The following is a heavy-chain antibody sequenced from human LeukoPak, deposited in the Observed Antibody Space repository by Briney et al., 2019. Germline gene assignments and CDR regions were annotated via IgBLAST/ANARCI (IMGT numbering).Heavy chain of an antibody. CDR2: ISSSGSTI. Sequence: GGSLRLSCAASGFTFSSYEMNWVRQAPGKGLEWVSYISSSGSTIYYPDSVKGRFTISRDNAKNSLYLQMNSLRAEDTAVYYCARDSLYYYDSSGYQEGYYFDYWGQGTLVTVSS. V-gene: IGHV3-48*03. D-gene: IGHD3-22*01. J-gene: IGHJ4*02. CDR1: GFTFSSYE. CDR3: ARDSLYYYDSSGYQEGYYFDY.